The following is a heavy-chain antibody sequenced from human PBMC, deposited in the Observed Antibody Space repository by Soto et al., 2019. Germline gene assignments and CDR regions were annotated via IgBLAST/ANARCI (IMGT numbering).Heavy chain of an antibody. D-gene: IGHD5-12*01. V-gene: IGHV6-1*01. CDR3: ARDGKRGYSGYDYLDAFDI. J-gene: IGHJ3*02. Sequence: SQTLSLTCVISGDSVSGSSGTWNWIRQSPSRGLEWLGRTFFRSKWYSDYAISVKSRITINPDTSRNQLSLQLNSVTPEDTAVYYCARDGKRGYSGYDYLDAFDIWGQGTMVTVSS. CDR2: TFFRSKWYS. CDR1: GDSVSGSSGT.